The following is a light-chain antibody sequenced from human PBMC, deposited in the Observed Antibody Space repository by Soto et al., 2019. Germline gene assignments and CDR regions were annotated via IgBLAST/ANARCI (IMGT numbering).Light chain of an antibody. CDR3: QQSYSSELQYPSGT. CDR1: QSISSY. V-gene: IGKV1-39*01. J-gene: IGKJ4*01. CDR2: AAS. Sequence: DIQMTQSPSSLSASVGDRVTITCRASQSISSYLNWYQQKPGKAPKLLIYAASSLQSGVPSRFSGSGSGTDFTLTIISLQPEDFATYYCQQSYSSELQYPSGTFGGGTKVEIK.